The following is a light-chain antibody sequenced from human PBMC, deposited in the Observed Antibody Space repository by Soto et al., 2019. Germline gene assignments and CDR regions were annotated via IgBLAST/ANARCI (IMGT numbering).Light chain of an antibody. CDR3: QHRSNWPLVT. CDR1: QSVSSY. Sequence: EIVLTQSPATLSLSPGERATLSCRASQSVSSYLAWYQQKPGQPPMLLIYDASNRATEIPARFSGSGSGTHFPLTISSLETDDFAVNYCQHRSNWPLVTFGPGTRVDV. V-gene: IGKV3-11*01. CDR2: DAS. J-gene: IGKJ3*01.